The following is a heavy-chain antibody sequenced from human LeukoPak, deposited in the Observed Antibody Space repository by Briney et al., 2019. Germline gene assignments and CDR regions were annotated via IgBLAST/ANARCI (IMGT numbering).Heavy chain of an antibody. CDR1: GRSISIYY. J-gene: IGHJ6*03. Sequence: KPSETLSLTCTVSGRSISIYYWGWIRPPAGKGLEWIGRIYTSGSTNYHPSLKSRVTMSVDTFKNQFSLKLGSVTAADTAVYYCARETVVAAIVTYYYYYYMDVWGKGTTVTVSS. D-gene: IGHD2-15*01. CDR3: ARETVVAAIVTYYYYYYMDV. V-gene: IGHV4-4*07. CDR2: IYTSGST.